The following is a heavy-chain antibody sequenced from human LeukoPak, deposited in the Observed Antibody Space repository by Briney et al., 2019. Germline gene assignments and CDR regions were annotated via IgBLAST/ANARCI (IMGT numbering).Heavy chain of an antibody. V-gene: IGHV5-10-1*01. CDR3: ARATAVVSFDY. CDR2: IDPSDSYT. D-gene: IGHD5-18*01. CDR1: GYSFTSNW. Sequence: GESLRISCKGSGYSFTSNWISWVRQMPGTGLEWMGRIDPSDSYTDYSPSFQGHVTISADKSISTAYLQWSSLKASDTAMYYCARATAVVSFDYWGQGTLVTVSS. J-gene: IGHJ4*02.